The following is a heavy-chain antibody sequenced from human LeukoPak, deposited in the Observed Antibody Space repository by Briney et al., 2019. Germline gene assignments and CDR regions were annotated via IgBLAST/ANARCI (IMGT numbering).Heavy chain of an antibody. CDR2: INWNTNSI. D-gene: IGHD2-8*01. J-gene: IGHJ4*02. Sequence: GGSLRLSCAASGFTFDDYAMHWVRQAPGKGLEWVSGINWNTNSIKYADSVKGRFTISRDNAKNSLYLQMNSLRAEDTAVYYCARDSRMVDYWGQGTLVTVSS. CDR3: ARDSRMVDY. V-gene: IGHV3-9*01. CDR1: GFTFDDYA.